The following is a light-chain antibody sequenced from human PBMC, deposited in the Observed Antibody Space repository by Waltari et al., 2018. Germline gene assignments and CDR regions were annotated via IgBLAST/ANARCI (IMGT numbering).Light chain of an antibody. CDR3: QQYNSFSRT. V-gene: IGKV1-5*01. CDR1: QSLGKW. CDR2: DAS. Sequence: IQMTQSPPTLPASVRDRVTIPCRASQSLGKWLAWYQQKPGKAPKLLIYDASTLQSGVPSRFSGSGSGTAFTLTISSLQPDDFATYYCQQYNSFSRTFGQGTKVEVK. J-gene: IGKJ1*01.